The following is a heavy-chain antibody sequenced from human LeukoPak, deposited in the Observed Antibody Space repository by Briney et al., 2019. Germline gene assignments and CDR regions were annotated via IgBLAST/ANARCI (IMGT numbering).Heavy chain of an antibody. CDR1: GYTFTGYY. CDR3: ARGFPPPILYGDYPLFVFDI. Sequence: GASVKVSCKASGYTFTGYYMHWVRQAPGQGLEWMGWINPNSGGTNYAQKFQGRVTMTRDTSISTAYMELSRLRSDDTAVYYCARGFPPPILYGDYPLFVFDIWGQGTMVTVSS. D-gene: IGHD4-17*01. CDR2: INPNSGGT. J-gene: IGHJ3*02. V-gene: IGHV1-2*02.